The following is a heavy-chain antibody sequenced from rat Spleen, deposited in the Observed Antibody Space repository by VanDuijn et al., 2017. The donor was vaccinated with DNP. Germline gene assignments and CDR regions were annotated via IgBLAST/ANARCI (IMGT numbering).Heavy chain of an antibody. CDR3: ARLGGD. V-gene: IGHV5-22*01. D-gene: IGHD1-11*01. CDR1: GFTFSKYG. Sequence: EVQLVGSDGGLVQPGRSLKVSCAASGFTFSKYGMAWVRQAPKKGLEWVASISYEGSRTYYGDSVRGRFTISRDNAKSTLHLQMNSLRSEDTATYYCARLGGDWGQGVMVTVSS. CDR2: ISYEGSRT. J-gene: IGHJ2*01.